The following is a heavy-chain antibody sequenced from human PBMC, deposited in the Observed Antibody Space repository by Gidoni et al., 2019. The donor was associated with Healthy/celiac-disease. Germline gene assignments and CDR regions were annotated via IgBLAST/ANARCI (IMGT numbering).Heavy chain of an antibody. Sequence: EVQLVESGGGLVQPGGSLRLPCAASGFTVSRNYMSWVRQAPGKGLEWFSVIYSGGSTYYADSVKGRFTISRDNSKNTLYLQMNSLRAEDTAVYYCARDTRRSDYYYGMDVWGQGTTVTVSS. CDR3: ARDTRRSDYYYGMDV. CDR1: GFTVSRNY. D-gene: IGHD2-2*02. CDR2: IYSGGST. J-gene: IGHJ6*02. V-gene: IGHV3-66*02.